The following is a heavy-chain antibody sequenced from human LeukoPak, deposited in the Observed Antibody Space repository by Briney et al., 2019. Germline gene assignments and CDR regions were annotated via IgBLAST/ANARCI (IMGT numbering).Heavy chain of an antibody. V-gene: IGHV5-51*01. CDR2: IYPGDSDT. J-gene: IGHJ4*02. CDR3: ARQRIPGIAVAGTDY. CDR1: GYSFTSYW. Sequence: GESLKISCKGSGYSFTSYWIGWVRQMPGKGLEWMGIIYPGDSDTRYSPSFQGQVTISADKSISTAYLQWSSLKASDIAMYYCARQRIPGIAVAGTDYWGQGTLVTVSS. D-gene: IGHD6-19*01.